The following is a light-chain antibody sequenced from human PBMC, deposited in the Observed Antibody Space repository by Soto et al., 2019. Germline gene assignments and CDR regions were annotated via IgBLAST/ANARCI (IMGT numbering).Light chain of an antibody. V-gene: IGKV3-15*01. CDR1: QSVSTF. CDR3: QRYNNWPLT. Sequence: EVVLTQSPATLSLSPGERSGLSCRASQSVSTFLAWYQQKPGQAPRLLIYDTSTRATGVPARFSGSRSGTEFTLTINSLQSEDFAVYYCQRYNNWPLTFGGGTKVDIK. J-gene: IGKJ4*01. CDR2: DTS.